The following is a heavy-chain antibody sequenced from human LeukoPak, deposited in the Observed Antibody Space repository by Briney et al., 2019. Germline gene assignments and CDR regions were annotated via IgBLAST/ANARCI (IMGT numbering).Heavy chain of an antibody. V-gene: IGHV3-66*01. CDR3: ARDSSSYYFDY. J-gene: IGHJ4*02. D-gene: IGHD6-6*01. CDR1: GFSVTSNH. CDR2: IYTGGTT. Sequence: GGALRLSCAASGFSVTSNHMNWVRQAPGKGLEWVSIIYTGGTTHYSNSLNDRFTISRDDSINTLYLQMNSLTAEDTAVYYCARDSSSYYFDYWGQGTLVTVSS.